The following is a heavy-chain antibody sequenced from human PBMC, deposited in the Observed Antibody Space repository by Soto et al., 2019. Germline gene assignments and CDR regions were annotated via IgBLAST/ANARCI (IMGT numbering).Heavy chain of an antibody. CDR1: GGSISSSSYY. V-gene: IGHV4-39*01. J-gene: IGHJ6*03. CDR3: AILVIYGDLGHYYYYMDV. CDR2: IYYSGST. D-gene: IGHD4-17*01. Sequence: PSETLSLTCTVSGGSISSSSYYWGWIRQPPGKGLELIGSIYYSGSTYYNPSLKSRVTISVDTSKNQFSLKLSSVTAADTAVYYCAILVIYGDLGHYYYYMDVWGKGTTVTVSS.